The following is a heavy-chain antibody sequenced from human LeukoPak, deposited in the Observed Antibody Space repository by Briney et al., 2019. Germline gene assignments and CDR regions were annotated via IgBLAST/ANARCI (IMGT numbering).Heavy chain of an antibody. CDR1: GYTFTGYY. J-gene: IGHJ5*02. CDR2: INPNSGST. Sequence: ASVKVSCTTSGYTFTGYYMHWVRQAPGQGLEWMGWINPNSGSTNFPQKFQGRVTMTGDTSISTAYMELSTLTSDDTAVYYCARDLGYGSGSPNWFDPWGQGTLVTVSS. D-gene: IGHD3-10*01. V-gene: IGHV1-2*02. CDR3: ARDLGYGSGSPNWFDP.